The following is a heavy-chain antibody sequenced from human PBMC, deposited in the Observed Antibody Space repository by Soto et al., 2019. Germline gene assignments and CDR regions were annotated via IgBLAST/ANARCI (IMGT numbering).Heavy chain of an antibody. Sequence: EVQLLESGGGLVQPGGSLRLSCAASGFTFSSYAMSWVRQAPGKGLEWVPASSGSRGSTYYEDSVKGRFTMSRENSKNTLDLQMNSPGAEDSAVYYCAKDAVDDDFWSGYGFDYWGKGTLVTVSS. CDR3: AKDAVDDDFWSGYGFDY. D-gene: IGHD3-3*01. CDR2: SSGSRGST. CDR1: GFTFSSYA. J-gene: IGHJ4*02. V-gene: IGHV3-23*01.